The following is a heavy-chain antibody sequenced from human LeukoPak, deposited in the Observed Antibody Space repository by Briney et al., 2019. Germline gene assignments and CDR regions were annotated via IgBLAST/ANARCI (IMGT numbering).Heavy chain of an antibody. CDR2: IYHSGST. D-gene: IGHD3-10*01. Sequence: SETLFLTCAVSGGSISSSNWWSWVRQPPVKGLEWIGEIYHSGSTNYNPSLKRRVTISVDKSKNQFSLKLSSVTAADTAVYYCAATRGTRAYWGQGTLVTVSS. V-gene: IGHV4-4*02. CDR1: GGSISSSNW. J-gene: IGHJ4*02. CDR3: AATRGTRAY.